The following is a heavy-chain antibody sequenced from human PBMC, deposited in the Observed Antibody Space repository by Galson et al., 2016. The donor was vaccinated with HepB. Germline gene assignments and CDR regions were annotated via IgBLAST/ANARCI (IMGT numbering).Heavy chain of an antibody. CDR1: GFTFGSYW. Sequence: SLRLSCAASGFTFGSYWMAWVRQAPGKGLEWVANIKQDESEKNYVDSVKGRFTISRDNAMTSLYLQMNSLRDEDTSIYYCARDQGINCGVRCWGDAFDIWGQGTMVTVSS. V-gene: IGHV3-7*01. CDR3: ARDQGINCGVRCWGDAFDI. CDR2: IKQDESEK. J-gene: IGHJ3*02. D-gene: IGHD2-21*01.